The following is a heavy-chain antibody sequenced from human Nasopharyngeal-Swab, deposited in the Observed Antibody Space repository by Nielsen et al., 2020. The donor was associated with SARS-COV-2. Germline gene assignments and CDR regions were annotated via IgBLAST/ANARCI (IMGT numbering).Heavy chain of an antibody. CDR3: ARAVAGATDY. CDR2: IKEDGSQK. J-gene: IGHJ4*02. CDR1: GFTFSTFW. V-gene: IGHV3-7*03. Sequence: GESLKISCAVSGFTFSTFWMTWVRQAPGKGLEWVANIKEDGSQKYYLDSVKGRFTISRDNAKNSQYLQMNSLRAEDTAIYFCARAVAGATDYWGQGTLVTVSS. D-gene: IGHD1-26*01.